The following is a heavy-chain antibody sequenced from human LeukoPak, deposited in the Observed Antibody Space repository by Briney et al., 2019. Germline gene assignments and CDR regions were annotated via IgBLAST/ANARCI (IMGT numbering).Heavy chain of an antibody. J-gene: IGHJ4*02. Sequence: ASVKVSCKASGYTFTEYYIHWVRQAPGQGLEWMGWINPNSGDTHYAQKFQGRVTMTRDTSISTAYMELSRLRSDDTAVYYCAIVRGTYYPFSFDYWGQGTLVTVSS. CDR2: INPNSGDT. V-gene: IGHV1-2*02. CDR3: AIVRGTYYPFSFDY. D-gene: IGHD1-26*01. CDR1: GYTFTEYY.